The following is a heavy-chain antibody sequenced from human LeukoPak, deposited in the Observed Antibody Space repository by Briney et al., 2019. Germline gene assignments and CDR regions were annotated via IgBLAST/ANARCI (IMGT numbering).Heavy chain of an antibody. J-gene: IGHJ4*02. CDR1: GVTLSSYS. CDR2: ISTSSSYI. V-gene: IGHV3-21*01. CDR3: ARGVVDYYDFWSGYYTGDYFDY. Sequence: KPGGSLRLSCAASGVTLSSYSMNWVRQAPGKGLEWVSYISTSSSYIYYADSVKGRFTISRDNAKNSLYLQMNSLRAEDTAVYYCARGVVDYYDFWSGYYTGDYFDYWGQGTLVTVSS. D-gene: IGHD3-3*01.